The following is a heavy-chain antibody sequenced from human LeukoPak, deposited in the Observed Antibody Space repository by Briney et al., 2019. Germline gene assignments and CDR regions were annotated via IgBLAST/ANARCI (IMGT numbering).Heavy chain of an antibody. D-gene: IGHD3-10*01. CDR3: SKASRYSSGGMDV. CDR1: RFIFGDYA. V-gene: IGHV3-9*01. Sequence: PGGSLRLSCEASRFIFGDYAMHWVRQAPGKGLEWVSGISWDGGSIGYADSVKGRFTISRDNAKNSLYLQMNSLRAEDTALYYCSKASRYSSGGMDVWGQGTTVTVSS. J-gene: IGHJ6*02. CDR2: ISWDGGSI.